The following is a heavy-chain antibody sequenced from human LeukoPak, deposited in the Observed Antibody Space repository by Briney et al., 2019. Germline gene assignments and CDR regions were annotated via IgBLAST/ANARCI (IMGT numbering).Heavy chain of an antibody. CDR3: ARDSSPYCGDDCYFDAFDL. CDR2: RNRDGRKN. Sequence: GWALRLSCAASEFTVGSYWMTWVRQAPGKGGEGVANRNRDGRKNHFVDSVKGRFTISRDNAKNFLYLQMNRLRAEDTAVYFCARDSSPYCGDDCYFDAFDLWGQGTMVTVSS. V-gene: IGHV3-7*03. D-gene: IGHD2-21*02. CDR1: EFTVGSYW. J-gene: IGHJ3*01.